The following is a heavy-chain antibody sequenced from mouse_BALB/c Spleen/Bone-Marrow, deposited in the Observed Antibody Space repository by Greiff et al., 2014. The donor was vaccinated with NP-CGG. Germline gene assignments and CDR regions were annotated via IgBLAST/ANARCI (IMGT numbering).Heavy chain of an antibody. CDR3: ARDLITTATSFAY. J-gene: IGHJ3*01. V-gene: IGHV5-4*02. CDR2: ISDGGSYT. Sequence: EVMLVESGGGLVKPGGSLKLSCAASGFTFSDYYMYWVRQTPEKRLEWVATISDGGSYTYYPDSVKGRFTISRDNAKNNLYLQMSSLKSEDTAMYYCARDLITTATSFAYWGQGTPVTVSA. CDR1: GFTFSDYY. D-gene: IGHD1-2*01.